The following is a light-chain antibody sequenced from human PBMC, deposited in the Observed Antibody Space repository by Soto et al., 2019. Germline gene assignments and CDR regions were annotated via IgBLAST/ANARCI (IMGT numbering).Light chain of an antibody. CDR1: QSVTGN. Sequence: EVLFTQSPGTLSLSPGERATLSCGASQSVTGNYLAWYQQKPGQAPRLIIYGASTRANGIPARFSGSGSGTEFTLTISSLQSEDFAVYYCQQYNNWHALTFGGGTKVDIK. J-gene: IGKJ4*01. CDR2: GAS. CDR3: QQYNNWHALT. V-gene: IGKV3-15*01.